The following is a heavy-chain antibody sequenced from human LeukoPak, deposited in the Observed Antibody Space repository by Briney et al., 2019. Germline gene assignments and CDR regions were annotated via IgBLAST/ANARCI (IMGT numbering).Heavy chain of an antibody. J-gene: IGHJ6*02. V-gene: IGHV4-39*01. D-gene: IGHD4-17*01. CDR1: GGSISSSSYY. CDR2: IYYSGST. Sequence: TSETLSLTCTVSGGSISSSSYYWGWIRQPPGKGLEWLGSIYYSGSTYYNPSLKSRVTISVDTSKNQFSLKLSSVTAADTAVYYCARQVTTVSYYYGMDVWGQGTTVTVSS. CDR3: ARQVTTVSYYYGMDV.